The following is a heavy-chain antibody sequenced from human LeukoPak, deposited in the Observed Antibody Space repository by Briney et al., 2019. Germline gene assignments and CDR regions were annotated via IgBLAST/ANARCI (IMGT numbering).Heavy chain of an antibody. CDR1: GFTFSDYY. CDR3: AKVSESNYDILTGYYTPYYFDY. D-gene: IGHD3-9*01. CDR2: ISDSGGST. J-gene: IGHJ4*02. V-gene: IGHV3-23*01. Sequence: SGGSLRLSCAASGFTFSDYYMSWVRQAPGKGLEWVSGISDSGGSTFYADSVKGRFTISRDNSKNILYLQMNSLRADDTAVYYCAKVSESNYDILTGYYTPYYFDYWGQGTLVTVSS.